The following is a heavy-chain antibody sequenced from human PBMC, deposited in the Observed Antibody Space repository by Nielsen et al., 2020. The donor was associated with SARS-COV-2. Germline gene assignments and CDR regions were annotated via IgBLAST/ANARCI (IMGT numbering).Heavy chain of an antibody. D-gene: IGHD3-10*01. V-gene: IGHV3-30*18. Sequence: GESLKISCAASGFTFSSYGMHWVRQAPGKGLEWVAVISYDGSNKYYADSVKGRFTISRDNSKNTLYLQMNSLRAEDTAVYYCAKLLITQRWFGELSGRVPNFDYWGQGTLVTVSS. CDR2: ISYDGSNK. J-gene: IGHJ4*02. CDR1: GFTFSSYG. CDR3: AKLLITQRWFGELSGRVPNFDY.